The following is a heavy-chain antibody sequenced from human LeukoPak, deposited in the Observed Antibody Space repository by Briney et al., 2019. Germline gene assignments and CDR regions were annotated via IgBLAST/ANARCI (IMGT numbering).Heavy chain of an antibody. CDR2: IYSDGGT. CDR1: GGSISNYY. D-gene: IGHD1-26*01. Sequence: SETLSLTCTVSGGSISNYYWSWIRQPAGKGLEWIGRIYSDGGTNYNPSLKSRVTMSVDTSKNQSSLKLISVTAADTAVYYCARGQGATVPQVGKNWFDPWGQGTRVIVSS. V-gene: IGHV4-4*07. J-gene: IGHJ5*02. CDR3: ARGQGATVPQVGKNWFDP.